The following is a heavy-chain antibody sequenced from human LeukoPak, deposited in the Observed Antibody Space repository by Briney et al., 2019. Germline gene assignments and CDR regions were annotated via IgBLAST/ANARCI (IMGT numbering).Heavy chain of an antibody. CDR3: ARDQGYCSGGSCYLDY. J-gene: IGHJ4*02. CDR1: GGSISSYY. V-gene: IGHV4-59*01. D-gene: IGHD2-15*01. Sequence: SETLSLTCTVSGGSISSYYWSWIRQPPGKGLEWIGYIYYSGSTNYNPSLKSRVTISVDTSKNQFSLKLSSVTAADTAVYYCARDQGYCSGGSCYLDYWGQGTLVTVSS. CDR2: IYYSGST.